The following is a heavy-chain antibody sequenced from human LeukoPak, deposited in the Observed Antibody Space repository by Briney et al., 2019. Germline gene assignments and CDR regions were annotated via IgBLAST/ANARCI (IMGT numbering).Heavy chain of an antibody. CDR3: ATRSNYGDYVGGFDY. J-gene: IGHJ4*02. V-gene: IGHV1-69*02. CDR1: GGTFSSYT. D-gene: IGHD4-17*01. Sequence: ASVKVSCKASGGTFSSYTISWGRQAPGQGVEWMGRIIPSIGIAKYAQKFQGRVTITADKSTSTAYMELSSLRSEDTAVYYCATRSNYGDYVGGFDYWGQGTLVTVSS. CDR2: IIPSIGIA.